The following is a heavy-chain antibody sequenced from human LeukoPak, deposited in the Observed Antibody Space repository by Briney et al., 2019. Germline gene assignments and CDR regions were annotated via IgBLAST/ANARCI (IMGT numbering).Heavy chain of an antibody. J-gene: IGHJ3*02. CDR3: ARAHCSSTSCSPGAFDI. Sequence: ASVKVSCKASGYTFTGYYMHWVRQAPGQGLEWMGWINPNSGGTSYAQKFQGWVTMTRDTSISTAYMELSRLRSDDTAVYYCARAHCSSTSCSPGAFDIWGQGTMVTVSS. CDR1: GYTFTGYY. V-gene: IGHV1-2*04. CDR2: INPNSGGT. D-gene: IGHD2-2*01.